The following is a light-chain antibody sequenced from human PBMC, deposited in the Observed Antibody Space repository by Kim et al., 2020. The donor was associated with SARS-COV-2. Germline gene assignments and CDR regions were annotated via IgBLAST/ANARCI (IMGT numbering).Light chain of an antibody. V-gene: IGLV4-69*01. Sequence: GASVKLTCTLSSGHTTYAIAWHQQQPKKGPRYLMRINSDGSHTKGDGIPDRFSGSSSGAERYLIISSLQSDDEADYYCQSWGVGGIFGGGTKLTVL. CDR1: SGHTTYA. CDR2: INSDGSH. J-gene: IGLJ2*01. CDR3: QSWGVGGI.